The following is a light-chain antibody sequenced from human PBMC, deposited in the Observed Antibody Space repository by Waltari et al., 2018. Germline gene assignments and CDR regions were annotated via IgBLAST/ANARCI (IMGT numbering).Light chain of an antibody. CDR2: EAS. Sequence: DIQMTQSPSILSASIGDRVTLTCRASQNIYNWLAWYQQKPGRAPNLLIYEASNLESGVPSRFSGSGSGTEFTLTINSLQPDDFATYYCQQYDAYPYTFGQGAKLEIK. V-gene: IGKV1-5*03. J-gene: IGKJ2*01. CDR3: QQYDAYPYT. CDR1: QNIYNW.